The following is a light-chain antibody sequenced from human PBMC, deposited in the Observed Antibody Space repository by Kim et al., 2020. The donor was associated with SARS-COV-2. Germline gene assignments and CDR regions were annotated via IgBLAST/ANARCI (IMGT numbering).Light chain of an antibody. V-gene: IGLV3-1*01. CDR3: LAWDSSTHNYV. Sequence: PGQTTNITGYGYHLGDKSVSWYRHKPVQAPVGVIYQDSQRPSVIPERFSGSNSGNTATLTSSETQAMDEADYYCLAWDSSTHNYVFGTGTKVTVL. J-gene: IGLJ1*01. CDR2: QDS. CDR1: HLGDKS.